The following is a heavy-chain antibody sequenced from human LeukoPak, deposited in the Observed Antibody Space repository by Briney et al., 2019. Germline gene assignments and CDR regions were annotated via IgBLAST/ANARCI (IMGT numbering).Heavy chain of an antibody. V-gene: IGHV4-4*02. Sequence: SETLSLTCAVSGGSISSSNWWSWVRQPPGKGLEWIGEIYHSGSTNYNPSLKSRVTISVDTSKNQFSLKLSSVTAADTAVYYCARNFRFGRGAFDIWGQGTMVTVSS. J-gene: IGHJ3*02. D-gene: IGHD3-10*01. CDR2: IYHSGST. CDR1: GGSISSSNW. CDR3: ARNFRFGRGAFDI.